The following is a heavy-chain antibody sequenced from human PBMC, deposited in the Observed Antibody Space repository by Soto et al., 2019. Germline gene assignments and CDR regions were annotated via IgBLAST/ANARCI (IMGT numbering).Heavy chain of an antibody. J-gene: IGHJ6*02. CDR1: GGSVNTGNYY. V-gene: IGHV4-61*01. CDR2: MYYSGST. D-gene: IGHD2-8*01. CDR3: ASAGTKYYSYAMDV. Sequence: QVLLQESGPGLVKPSETLSLTCSVSGGSVNTGNYYWTWIRQPPGKGLEWIGYMYYSGSTNHNPSLTPRVTTSVDTSQHQFSLRLTSATAADPAVYYFASAGTKYYSYAMDVWGQGTTVTVSS.